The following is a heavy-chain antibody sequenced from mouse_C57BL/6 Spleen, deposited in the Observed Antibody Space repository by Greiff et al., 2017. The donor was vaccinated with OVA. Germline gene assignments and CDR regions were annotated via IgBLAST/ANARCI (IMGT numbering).Heavy chain of an antibody. V-gene: IGHV1-82*01. D-gene: IGHD2-5*01. CDR2: IYPGDGDT. Sequence: QVQLQQSGPELVKPGASVKISCKASGYAFSSSWMNWVKQRPGKGLEWIGRIYPGDGDTNYNGKFKGKATLTADKSSSTAYMQLSSLTSEDSAVYFCARDSNYVGGFAYWGQGTLVTVSA. CDR1: GYAFSSSW. J-gene: IGHJ3*01. CDR3: ARDSNYVGGFAY.